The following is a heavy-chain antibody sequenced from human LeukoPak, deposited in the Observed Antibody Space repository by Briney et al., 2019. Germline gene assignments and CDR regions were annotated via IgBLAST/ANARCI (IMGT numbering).Heavy chain of an antibody. D-gene: IGHD4-17*01. CDR1: GGSISSYY. Sequence: SETLSLTCTVSGGSISSYYWSWIRQPPGKGLEWIGYIYYSGSTNHNPSLKSRVTISVDTSKNQFSLKLSSVTAADTAVYYCARDSTVADDAFDIWGQGTMVTVSS. V-gene: IGHV4-59*01. CDR3: ARDSTVADDAFDI. J-gene: IGHJ3*02. CDR2: IYYSGST.